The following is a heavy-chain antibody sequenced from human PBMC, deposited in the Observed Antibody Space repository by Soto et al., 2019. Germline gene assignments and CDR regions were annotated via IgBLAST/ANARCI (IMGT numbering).Heavy chain of an antibody. CDR2: IYYSGRT. CDR1: GGSISSDYSY. D-gene: IGHD6-6*01. J-gene: IGHJ4*02. CDR3: AGELSNSPKYFDF. V-gene: IGHV4-30-4*01. Sequence: PPETLSRTCTVSGGSISSDYSYWSWIGQPPGKGLEWIGYIYYSGRTAYNPSLKSRIIISIDTYKNQFSLSLNSLNAADTAVYYGAGELSNSPKYFDFWGLGTLVTVS.